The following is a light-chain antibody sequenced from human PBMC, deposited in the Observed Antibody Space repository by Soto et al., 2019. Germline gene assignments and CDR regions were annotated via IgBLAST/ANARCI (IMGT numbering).Light chain of an antibody. V-gene: IGKV4-1*01. CDR1: QSILYSPNNKNY. J-gene: IGKJ1*01. CDR3: QQYYNPPQN. Sequence: DIVMTQSPDSLAVSLGERATINCKSSQSILYSPNNKNYLAWYQQKPGQPPKLLIYWASTRESGVPDRFSGSGSGTDFTLTISSLQAEDVAVYYGQQYYNPPQNFGQGTKVEIK. CDR2: WAS.